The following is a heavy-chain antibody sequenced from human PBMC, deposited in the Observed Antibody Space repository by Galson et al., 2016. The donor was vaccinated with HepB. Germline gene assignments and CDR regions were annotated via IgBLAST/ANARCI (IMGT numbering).Heavy chain of an antibody. CDR2: ISGYNGRA. CDR1: GYSFNNYA. J-gene: IGHJ3*02. Sequence: SVKVSCKASGYSFNNYAITWVRQAPGQGLQWMGWISGYNGRAMYAQEFQDRVTLTIDTSTTTASMEVNRLPSDDTAMYYCARDLSTETTDAFDIWGQGTMVTGSS. V-gene: IGHV1-18*01. CDR3: ARDLSTETTDAFDI. D-gene: IGHD1-1*01.